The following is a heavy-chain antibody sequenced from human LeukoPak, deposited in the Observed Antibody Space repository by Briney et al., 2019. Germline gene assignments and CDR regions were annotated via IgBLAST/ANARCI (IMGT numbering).Heavy chain of an antibody. CDR1: GGSVSSSSYY. CDR3: ATYPKSYNTGWIALDS. V-gene: IGHV4-39*02. J-gene: IGHJ3*01. Sequence: SETLSLTCTVSGGSVSSSSYYWVWIRQPPGKGLEWIGSINYSGNTYYNPSLKSRVTISVDTSQNRFSLKLNSVTAADTATYYCATYPKSYNTGWIALDSWGPGTKVTVFS. CDR2: INYSGNT. D-gene: IGHD6-19*01.